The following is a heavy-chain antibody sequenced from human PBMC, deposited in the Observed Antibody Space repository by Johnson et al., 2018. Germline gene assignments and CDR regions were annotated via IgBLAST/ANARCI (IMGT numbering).Heavy chain of an antibody. Sequence: QVQLVQSGGGVVQPGRSLRLSCAASGFTFNFYAMHWVRQAPGRGLEWVAIISYDATSKYYADSVKGRFTISRDNSKKTIYLQMNSLRPEDTAVYYCAKDRSGGVNVPSDSFQHWGQGTLVTVSS. CDR3: AKDRSGGVNVPSDSFQH. V-gene: IGHV3-30*04. D-gene: IGHD4-23*01. J-gene: IGHJ1*01. CDR1: GFTFNFYA. CDR2: ISYDATSK.